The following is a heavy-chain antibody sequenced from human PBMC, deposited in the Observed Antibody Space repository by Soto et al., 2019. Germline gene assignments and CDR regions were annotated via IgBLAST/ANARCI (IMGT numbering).Heavy chain of an antibody. V-gene: IGHV1-18*01. CDR2: ISAYNGDT. J-gene: IGHJ3*02. Sequence: ASVKVSCKASGYTFTNYGITWVRQAPGQGLEWMGWISAYNGDTHYTQRLQGRVTITRDTSASTAYMELSSLRSEDTAVYYCARGKGVVIHDAFDIWGQGTMVTVSS. D-gene: IGHD3-3*01. CDR3: ARGKGVVIHDAFDI. CDR1: GYTFTNYG.